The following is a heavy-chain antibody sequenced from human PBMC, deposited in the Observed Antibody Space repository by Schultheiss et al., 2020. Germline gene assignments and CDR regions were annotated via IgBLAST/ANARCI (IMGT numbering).Heavy chain of an antibody. CDR2: IIPIFGTA. V-gene: IGHV1-69*13. J-gene: IGHJ6*02. Sequence: SVKVSCKASGGTFSSYAISWVRQAPGQGLEWMGGIIPIFGTANYAQKFQGRVTITADESTSTAYMELSSLRSEDTAVYYCARRLGHRLSYYYYGMDVWGQGTTVTVSS. CDR3: ARRLGHRLSYYYYGMDV. CDR1: GGTFSSYA. D-gene: IGHD2/OR15-2a*01.